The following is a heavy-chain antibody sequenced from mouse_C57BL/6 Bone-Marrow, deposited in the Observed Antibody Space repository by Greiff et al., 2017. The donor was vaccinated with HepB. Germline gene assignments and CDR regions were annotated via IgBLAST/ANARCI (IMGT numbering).Heavy chain of an antibody. CDR1: GFTFSNYW. CDR2: IRLKSDNYAT. Sequence: EVKLMESGGGLVQPGGSMKLSCVASGFTFSNYWMNWVRQSPEKGLEWVAQIRLKSDNYATHYAESVKGRFTISRDDSKSSVYLQMNNLRAEDTGIYYCTAEITTVPHYAMDYWGQGTSVTVSS. V-gene: IGHV6-3*01. J-gene: IGHJ4*01. D-gene: IGHD1-1*01. CDR3: TAEITTVPHYAMDY.